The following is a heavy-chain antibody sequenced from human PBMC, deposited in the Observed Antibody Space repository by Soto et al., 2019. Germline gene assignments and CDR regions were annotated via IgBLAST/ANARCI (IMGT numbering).Heavy chain of an antibody. Sequence: SVKVSCKASVYSFISYSMQWVRQAPGQGLEWMGIINPSGGSTSYAQKFQGRVTMTRDTSTSTVYMELSSLRSEDTAMYYCARSSGPDYWGQGTLVTVSS. CDR2: INPSGGST. V-gene: IGHV1-46*01. J-gene: IGHJ4*02. CDR3: ARSSGPDY. CDR1: VYSFISYS. D-gene: IGHD5-12*01.